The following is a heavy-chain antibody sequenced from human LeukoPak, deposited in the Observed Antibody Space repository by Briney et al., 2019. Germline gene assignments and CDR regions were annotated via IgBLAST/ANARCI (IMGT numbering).Heavy chain of an antibody. CDR3: AKSMYYYDSSGYYFFGSYDY. V-gene: IGHV3-23*01. D-gene: IGHD3-22*01. Sequence: GGSLRLSCAASGFTFSSYAMSWVRQAPGKXXXXXXXXXXXXGSTYYADSVEGRFTISRDNSKNTLYLQMNSLRAEDTAVYYCAKSMYYYDSSGYYFFGSYDYWGQGTLVTVSS. CDR2: XXXXXGST. J-gene: IGHJ4*02. CDR1: GFTFSSYA.